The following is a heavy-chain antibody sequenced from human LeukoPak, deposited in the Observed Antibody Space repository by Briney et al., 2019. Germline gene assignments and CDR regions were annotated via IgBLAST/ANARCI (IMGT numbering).Heavy chain of an antibody. J-gene: IGHJ4*02. CDR3: AGVYYDSSDEAPFDY. CDR2: IYPGDSDT. Sequence: GESLKISCKGSGYSFTSYWIGWVRQMPGKGLEWMGIIYPGDSDTRYSPSFQGQVTISADKSISTAYLQWSSLKASDTAMYYCAGVYYDSSDEAPFDYWGQGTLVTVSS. CDR1: GYSFTSYW. V-gene: IGHV5-51*01. D-gene: IGHD3-22*01.